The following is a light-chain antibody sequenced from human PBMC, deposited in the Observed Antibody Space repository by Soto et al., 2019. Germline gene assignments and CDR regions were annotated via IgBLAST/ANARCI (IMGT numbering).Light chain of an antibody. CDR1: SSDVGQYNY. Sequence: QSALTQPPSASGSPGQSVTISCTGTSSDVGQYNYISWYQQRPGKAPKLLTYEVNRRPSGVPDRFSGSKSGNTASLTVSGLQAEDEADYSCSSYAGDTYVFGGGTKVTVL. V-gene: IGLV2-8*01. J-gene: IGLJ1*01. CDR2: EVN. CDR3: SSYAGDTYV.